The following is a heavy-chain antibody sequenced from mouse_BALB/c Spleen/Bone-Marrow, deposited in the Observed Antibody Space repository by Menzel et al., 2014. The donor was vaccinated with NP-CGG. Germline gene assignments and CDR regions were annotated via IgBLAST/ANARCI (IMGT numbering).Heavy chain of an antibody. CDR1: GYNFTSYW. J-gene: IGHJ3*01. Sequence: VKLQESGAELVKPGTSVKLSCKASGYNFTSYWINWGKLRPGQGLEWIGDIYPGSGSTNYNEKFKSKATLTVDTSSSTAYMQLSSLASEDSALYYCARFSQLGLLAYWGQGTLVTVSA. V-gene: IGHV1-55*01. CDR2: IYPGSGST. CDR3: ARFSQLGLLAY. D-gene: IGHD3-1*01.